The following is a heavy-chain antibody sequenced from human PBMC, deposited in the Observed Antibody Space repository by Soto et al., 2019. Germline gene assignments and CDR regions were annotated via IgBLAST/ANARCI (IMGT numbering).Heavy chain of an antibody. Sequence: EVQLLESGGGLVQPGGSLRLSCAASGFTFSSYAMSWVRQAPGKGLEWVSAISGSGGSTYYADSVKGRFSISRDNSKNTLYLQMNSLRAEDTAVYYCAKARGSLWAFDIWGQGTMVTVSS. CDR1: GFTFSSYA. V-gene: IGHV3-23*01. CDR2: ISGSGGST. D-gene: IGHD1-26*01. CDR3: AKARGSLWAFDI. J-gene: IGHJ3*02.